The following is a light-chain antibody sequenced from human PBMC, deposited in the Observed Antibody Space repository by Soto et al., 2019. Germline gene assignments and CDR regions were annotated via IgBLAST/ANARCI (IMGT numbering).Light chain of an antibody. J-gene: IGLJ2*01. CDR3: SSYAGSDNVV. V-gene: IGLV2-8*01. Sequence: QSVLTQPPSASGSPGQSVTISCTGTSSDIGGYKYVSWYQQHPGKAPKLMIYEVNKRPSGVPDRFSGSKSGNTASLTVSGLQAEDEADYYCSSYAGSDNVVFGGGTKLTVL. CDR2: EVN. CDR1: SSDIGGYKY.